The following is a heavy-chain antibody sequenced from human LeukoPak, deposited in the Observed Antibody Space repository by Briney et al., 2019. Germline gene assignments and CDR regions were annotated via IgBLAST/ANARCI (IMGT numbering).Heavy chain of an antibody. J-gene: IGHJ4*02. CDR3: GREGGNYVYDY. CDR2: ISPDGTNK. Sequence: GGSLSLSCAAPGFTFSNFVMHWVRQAPGKGLEWVASISPDGTNKYYADSVKGRFTASRDNSKNTLYLQVNSLRADDTAVFYCGREGGNYVYDYWGQGTLVTVSS. CDR1: GFTFSNFV. V-gene: IGHV3-30-3*01. D-gene: IGHD4-11*01.